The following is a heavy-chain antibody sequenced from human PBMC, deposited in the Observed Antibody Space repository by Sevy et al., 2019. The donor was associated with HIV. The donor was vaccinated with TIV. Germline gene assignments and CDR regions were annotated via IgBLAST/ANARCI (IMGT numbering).Heavy chain of an antibody. CDR1: GFTFRNYA. CDR3: VKDPDYDFWRGDYGMDV. Sequence: GGSLRLSCSASGFTFRNYAMNWVRQAPGKGLKYVSAISSDGGDTYYAYSVRGRFTISRDNSKNTLYLQMRSLRVEDTAVYYCVKDPDYDFWRGDYGMDVWGQGTTVTVSS. D-gene: IGHD3-3*01. CDR2: ISSDGGDT. V-gene: IGHV3-64D*06. J-gene: IGHJ6*02.